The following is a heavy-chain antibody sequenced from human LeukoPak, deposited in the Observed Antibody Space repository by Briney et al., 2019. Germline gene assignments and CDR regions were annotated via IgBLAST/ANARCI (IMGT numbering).Heavy chain of an antibody. CDR1: GFTFSDYH. V-gene: IGHV3-11*05. CDR3: VRDISGYYFDY. D-gene: IGHD3-22*01. CDR2: ISGSSIYT. J-gene: IGHJ4*02. Sequence: GGSLRLSCAASGFTFSDYHMTWIRQAPGKGLEWVSYISGSSIYTRYADSVKGRFTISRDNAKNSLYLQMNSVRAEDTALYYCVRDISGYYFDYWGQGTLVTVSS.